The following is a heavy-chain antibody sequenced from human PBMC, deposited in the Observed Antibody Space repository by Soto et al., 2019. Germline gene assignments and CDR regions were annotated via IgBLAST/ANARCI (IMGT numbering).Heavy chain of an antibody. CDR2: IFHSGNT. Sequence: QVQLQESGPGLVKPSGTLSLTCAVSSGSIDTTNWWSWVRQPPGKGLEWIGEIFHSGNTYYNPSRASRVTISVDTSKNQFSLNLRSVTAAYTAVYYCARRTWGMDVWGQGTTVTVSS. V-gene: IGHV4-4*02. J-gene: IGHJ6*02. CDR3: ARRTWGMDV. CDR1: SGSIDTTNW.